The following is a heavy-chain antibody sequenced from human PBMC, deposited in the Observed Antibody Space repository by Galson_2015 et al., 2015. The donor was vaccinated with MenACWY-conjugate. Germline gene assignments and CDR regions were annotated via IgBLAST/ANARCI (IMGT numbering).Heavy chain of an antibody. D-gene: IGHD6-19*01. V-gene: IGHV3-21*01. CDR1: GFTFSSYS. CDR3: AGRSSGSPSAFPI. CDR2: ISSSSSYI. J-gene: IGHJ3*02. Sequence: SLRLSCAASGFTFSSYSMNWVRQAPGKGLEWVSSISSSSSYIYYADSVKGRFTISRDNAKNSLYLQMNSLRAEDTAVYYCAGRSSGSPSAFPIWGQGTMVTVSS.